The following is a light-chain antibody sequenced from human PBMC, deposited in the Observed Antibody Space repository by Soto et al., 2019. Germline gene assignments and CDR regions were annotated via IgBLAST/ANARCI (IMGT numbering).Light chain of an antibody. V-gene: IGKV1-6*01. CDR2: GAS. Sequence: AIQMTQSPSSLSASVGDRVTISCRASQGIGNAVGWYQQKPGKPPKVLIYGASNVQSGVPPRFSGSGSGTDFTLAISSLQPEDSATYYCLQDINYPWMFGQGTKVEIK. CDR3: LQDINYPWM. CDR1: QGIGNA. J-gene: IGKJ1*01.